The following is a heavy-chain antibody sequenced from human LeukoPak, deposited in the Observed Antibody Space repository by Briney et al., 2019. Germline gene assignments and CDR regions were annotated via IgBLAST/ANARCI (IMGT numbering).Heavy chain of an antibody. V-gene: IGHV3-48*03. CDR3: ARSVSSRFTSPRRPYYFDS. CDR1: GFTFSSYE. J-gene: IGHJ4*02. CDR2: ISSSGGTI. Sequence: PGGSLRLSCAASGFTFSSYEMNWVRQAPGKGLEWVSYISSSGGTIYYADSVKGRFTISRDNAKNSLYLQMNSLRAEDTAVYYCARSVSSRFTSPRRPYYFDSWGQGTLVTVSS. D-gene: IGHD2-2*01.